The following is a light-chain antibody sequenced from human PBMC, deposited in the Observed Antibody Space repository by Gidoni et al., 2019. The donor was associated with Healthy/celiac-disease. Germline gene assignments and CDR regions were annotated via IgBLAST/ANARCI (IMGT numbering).Light chain of an antibody. CDR3: QQSYSTPHT. Sequence: DIQMTKSPSSLSASVGDRVTITCRASQSISSYLNWYQQKPGKAPKLLIYAASSLQSEVPSRFSGSGSGTDFTLTISSLQPEDFATYYCQQSYSTPHTFGQGTKLEIK. CDR2: AAS. V-gene: IGKV1-39*01. CDR1: QSISSY. J-gene: IGKJ2*01.